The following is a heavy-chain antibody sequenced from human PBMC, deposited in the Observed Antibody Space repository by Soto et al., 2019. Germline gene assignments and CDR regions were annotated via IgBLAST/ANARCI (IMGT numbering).Heavy chain of an antibody. Sequence: ASVKVSRKASGHTFTSYYMHWVRQAPGQGLEWMGIINPSGGSTSYAQKFQGRVTMTRDTSTSTVYMELSSLRSEDTAVYYFARVGSSGNFDYWCQGTLVTVFS. D-gene: IGHD3-22*01. CDR3: ARVGSSGNFDY. J-gene: IGHJ4*02. CDR1: GHTFTSYY. CDR2: INPSGGST. V-gene: IGHV1-46*01.